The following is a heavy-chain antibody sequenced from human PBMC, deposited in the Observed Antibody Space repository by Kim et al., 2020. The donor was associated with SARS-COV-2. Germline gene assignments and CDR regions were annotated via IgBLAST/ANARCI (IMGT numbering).Heavy chain of an antibody. CDR3: ARGPLIAARLGFDY. D-gene: IGHD6-6*01. Sequence: SETLSLTCAVYGGSFSGYYWSWIRQPPGKGLEWIGEINHSGSTNYNPSLKSRVTISVDTSKNQFSLKLSSVTAADTAVYYCARGPLIAARLGFDYWGQGTLVTVSS. J-gene: IGHJ4*02. CDR1: GGSFSGYY. CDR2: INHSGST. V-gene: IGHV4-34*01.